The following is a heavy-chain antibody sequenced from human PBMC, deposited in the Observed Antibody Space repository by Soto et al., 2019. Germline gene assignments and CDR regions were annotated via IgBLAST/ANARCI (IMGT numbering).Heavy chain of an antibody. CDR2: ILVDGRT. CDR1: GFTSSSHD. D-gene: IGHD2-8*02. J-gene: IGHJ3*01. V-gene: IGHV3-23*01. CDR3: AKATATGGGAFDF. Sequence: GGSLRLSCAASGFTSSSHDMSWVRQAPGKGLEWVSTILVDGRTFYVDSVEGRFTISRDNSRNTVYLQMNSLTAGDTALYYCAKATATGGGAFDFCGQGTVVTVSS.